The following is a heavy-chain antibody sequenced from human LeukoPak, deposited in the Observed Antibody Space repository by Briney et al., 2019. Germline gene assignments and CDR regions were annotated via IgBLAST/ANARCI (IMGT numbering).Heavy chain of an antibody. CDR1: GFTFSSYA. D-gene: IGHD6-19*01. CDR2: IGSDGSST. Sequence: GGSLRLSCAASGFTFSSYAMSWVRQAPGKGLEWVSGIGSDGSSTYYTDSVKGRFTISRDNSNNMLYLQMNSLRAEDTALYYCARPGLTVAGTRWFDPWGQGTLVTVSS. J-gene: IGHJ5*02. CDR3: ARPGLTVAGTRWFDP. V-gene: IGHV3-23*01.